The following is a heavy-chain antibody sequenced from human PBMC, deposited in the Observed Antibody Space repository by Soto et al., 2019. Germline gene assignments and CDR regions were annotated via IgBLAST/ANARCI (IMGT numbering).Heavy chain of an antibody. CDR1: GFSLSTDDVG. V-gene: IGHV2-5*02. CDR2: IYWDDDK. D-gene: IGHD6-6*01. CDR3: ARSKYSISSFDY. Sequence: SCPTLVNPTQTLTLTCTFSGFSLSTDDVGXGWIRQPPGKALDWLAVIYWDDDKRYSPSLKSRLTITKDTSKNQVLLTMTNMDLVDTATYFCARSKYSISSFDYWGQGALVTVSS. J-gene: IGHJ4*02.